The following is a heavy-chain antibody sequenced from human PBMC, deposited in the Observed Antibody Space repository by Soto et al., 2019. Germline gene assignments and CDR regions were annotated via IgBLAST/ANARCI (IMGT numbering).Heavy chain of an antibody. J-gene: IGHJ4*02. V-gene: IGHV5-10-1*01. Sequence: EVQLVQSGAEVKKPGESLRISCKGSGYSFTSYWISWVRQMPGKGLEWMGRIDPSDSYTNYSPSFQGHVTISADKSISTAYLQWSSLQASDTAMYYCARHGGTVTDFDYWGQGTLVTVSS. CDR3: ARHGGTVTDFDY. CDR2: IDPSDSYT. CDR1: GYSFTSYW. D-gene: IGHD4-17*01.